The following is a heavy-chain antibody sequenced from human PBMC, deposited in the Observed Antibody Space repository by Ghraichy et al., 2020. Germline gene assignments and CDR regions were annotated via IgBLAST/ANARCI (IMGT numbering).Heavy chain of an antibody. Sequence: GGSLRLSCAASGFTFSSYGMHWVRQAPGKGLEWVAVISYDGSNKYYADSVKGRFTISRDNSKNTLYLQMNSLRAEDTAVYYCAKDASPARRRIQLWYDYYYYMDVWGKGTTVTVSS. J-gene: IGHJ6*03. CDR1: GFTFSSYG. CDR3: AKDASPARRRIQLWYDYYYYMDV. D-gene: IGHD5-18*01. V-gene: IGHV3-30*18. CDR2: ISYDGSNK.